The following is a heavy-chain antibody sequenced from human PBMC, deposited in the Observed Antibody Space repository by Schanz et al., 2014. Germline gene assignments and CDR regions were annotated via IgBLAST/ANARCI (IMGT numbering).Heavy chain of an antibody. J-gene: IGHJ5*02. D-gene: IGHD3-10*01. V-gene: IGHV1-2*02. CDR2: ISPNGAT. CDR3: ARERGVRGGGVWKVNWFDP. Sequence: QVQLVQSGAEVKEPGASVKVSCKASAYTFTGYYLHWVRQAPGQGLEWMGWISPNGATRYAQNFQDKVTMTRDTSSSTAYMEVTSLRLDDTAVYYCARERGVRGGGVWKVNWFDPWGQGTLVTVSS. CDR1: AYTFTGYY.